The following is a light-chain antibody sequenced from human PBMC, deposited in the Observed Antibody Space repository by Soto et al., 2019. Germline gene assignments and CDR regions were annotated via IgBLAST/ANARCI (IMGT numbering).Light chain of an antibody. CDR1: QSLLHITGETF. J-gene: IGKJ5*01. V-gene: IGKV2D-29*02. CDR2: EVS. Sequence: DVVMTQTPLSLSVATGQPSSISCKSSQSLLHITGETFLFWYIQKPGQSPQXLIYEVSTRVSGVPDRFSGSGSGTDFTLEISRVETDDFGIYYCMQSTQLPPTFGQGTRLEI. CDR3: MQSTQLPPT.